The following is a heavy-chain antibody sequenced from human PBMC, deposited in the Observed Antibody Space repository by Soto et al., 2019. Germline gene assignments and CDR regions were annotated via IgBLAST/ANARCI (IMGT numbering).Heavy chain of an antibody. CDR1: GGSFSGYY. D-gene: IGHD2-2*02. J-gene: IGHJ6*03. V-gene: IGHV4-34*01. CDR2: INHSGST. Sequence: SETLSLTCAVYGGSFSGYYWSWIRQPPGKGLEWIGEINHSGSTNYNPSLKSRVTISVDTSKNQFSLKLSSVTAADTAVYYCARGRRPRYCSSTSCYNYMDVWGKGTTVTVSS. CDR3: ARGRRPRYCSSTSCYNYMDV.